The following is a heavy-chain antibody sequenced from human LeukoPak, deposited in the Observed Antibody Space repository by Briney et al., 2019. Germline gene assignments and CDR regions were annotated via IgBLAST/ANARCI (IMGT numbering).Heavy chain of an antibody. CDR2: IIPILGIA. J-gene: IGHJ5*02. D-gene: IGHD2-15*01. CDR1: GGTFSSYA. V-gene: IGHV1-69*04. CDR3: ARGYCSGGSCYDP. Sequence: GSSVKVSCKASGGTFSSYAISWVRQAPGQGLEWMGRIIPILGIANYAQKFQGRVTITADKSTSTAYMELSSLRSEDTAVYYCARGYCSGGSCYDPWGQGTLVTVSS.